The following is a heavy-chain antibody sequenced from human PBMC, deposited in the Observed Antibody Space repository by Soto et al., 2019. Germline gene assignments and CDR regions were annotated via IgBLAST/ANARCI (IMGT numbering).Heavy chain of an antibody. Sequence: GGSLRLSCAAFGFTFSSYGMHWVRQAPDKGLEWVAVMSYDGSNKYYADSVKGRFTISRDNSKNTLNLQMHSLRAEDTAVYYCAKDSLWGSKTGTPKYYYCAMDVWGQGTTVTVSS. J-gene: IGHJ6*02. D-gene: IGHD1-7*01. CDR1: GFTFSSYG. CDR3: AKDSLWGSKTGTPKYYYCAMDV. V-gene: IGHV3-30*18. CDR2: MSYDGSNK.